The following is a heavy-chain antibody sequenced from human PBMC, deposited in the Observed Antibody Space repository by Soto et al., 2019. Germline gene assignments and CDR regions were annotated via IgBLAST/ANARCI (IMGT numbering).Heavy chain of an antibody. CDR2: IIPISGTA. D-gene: IGHD2-2*01. V-gene: IGHV1-69*01. J-gene: IGHJ6*02. Sequence: QVQLVQSGAEVKKPGYSVKVSCKASGGTFSSYAISWVRRAPGQGLEWMGGIIPISGTANYAQKFQGRVTITADESTSTAYMELSSLRSEDTAVYYCARSQGSSTSLEIYYYYYYGMDVWGQGTTVTVSS. CDR1: GGTFSSYA. CDR3: ARSQGSSTSLEIYYYYYYGMDV.